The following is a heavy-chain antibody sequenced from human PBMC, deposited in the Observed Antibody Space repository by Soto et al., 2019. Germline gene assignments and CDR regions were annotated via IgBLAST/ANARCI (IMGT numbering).Heavy chain of an antibody. D-gene: IGHD6-19*01. Sequence: ASVTVSCTASGXTFTSYAMHWVRQAPGQRLEWMGWINAGNGNTKYSQKFQGRVTITRDTSASTAYMELSSLRSEDTAVYYCARWRAVAALGYYYYGMDVWGQGTTVTVSS. CDR1: GXTFTSYA. V-gene: IGHV1-3*01. J-gene: IGHJ6*02. CDR3: ARWRAVAALGYYYYGMDV. CDR2: INAGNGNT.